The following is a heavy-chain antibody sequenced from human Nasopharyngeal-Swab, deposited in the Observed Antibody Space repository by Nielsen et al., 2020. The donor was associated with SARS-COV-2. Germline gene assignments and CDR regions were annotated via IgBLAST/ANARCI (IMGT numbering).Heavy chain of an antibody. CDR2: ISWNGGSI. V-gene: IGHV3-9*01. CDR1: GFTFDDYA. D-gene: IGHD3-10*01. CDR3: ARLVGAYSNYFDY. J-gene: IGHJ4*02. Sequence: SLKISCIASGFTFDDYAMHWVRQVPGKGLEWVSGISWNGGSIDYADSVKGRFTISRDNAKNSLFLQMNGLRAEDTALYYCARLVGAYSNYFDYWGQGTLVTVSS.